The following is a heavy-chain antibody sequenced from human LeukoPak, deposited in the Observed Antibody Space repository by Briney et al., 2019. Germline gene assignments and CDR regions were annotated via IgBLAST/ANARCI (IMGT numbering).Heavy chain of an antibody. Sequence: GDSLKISCKASGYTFTRNWIGWVRQMPGKGLEWMGIIYPGDSDTRYSPSFQGQVTISADKSISTVYLHWSSLKASDTAMYYCARQSDNSGYYPYYYMDVWSKGTPVTVSS. D-gene: IGHD3-22*01. J-gene: IGHJ6*03. CDR3: ARQSDNSGYYPYYYMDV. V-gene: IGHV5-51*01. CDR2: IYPGDSDT. CDR1: GYTFTRNW.